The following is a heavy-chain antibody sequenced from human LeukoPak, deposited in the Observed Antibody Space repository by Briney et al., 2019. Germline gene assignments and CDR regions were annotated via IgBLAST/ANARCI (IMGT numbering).Heavy chain of an antibody. CDR2: IYYSGST. V-gene: IGHV4-39*01. Sequence: SETLSLTGTGAGGFIRSSSYYWGSIRQPPGKWLGRLGSIYYSGSTYYNASLKSRGTISVDTSKNQFSLKLNSVTAADTAVYFCARQVVAVAGTGYFDYWGQGTLVTVSS. J-gene: IGHJ4*02. CDR1: GGFIRSSSYY. CDR3: ARQVVAVAGTGYFDY. D-gene: IGHD6-19*01.